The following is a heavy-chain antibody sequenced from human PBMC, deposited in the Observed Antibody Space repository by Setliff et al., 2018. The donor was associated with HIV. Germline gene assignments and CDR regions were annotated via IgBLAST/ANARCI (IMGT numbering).Heavy chain of an antibody. CDR1: GYNFTSFW. CDR2: IYPGDSDT. D-gene: IGHD2-8*01. Sequence: GESLKISCQVSGYNFTSFWIGWVRQMPGKGLEWMGIIYPGDSDTSYSPSFQGQVSISVDKSVSTAYLQWSSLRASDTAMYYCARHAYGCSNGICYMSDYWGRGTLVTVSS. CDR3: ARHAYGCSNGICYMSDY. V-gene: IGHV5-51*01. J-gene: IGHJ4*02.